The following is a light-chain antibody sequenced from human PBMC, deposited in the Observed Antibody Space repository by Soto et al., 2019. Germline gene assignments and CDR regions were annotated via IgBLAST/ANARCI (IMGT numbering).Light chain of an antibody. CDR1: SSNIGAGYD. CDR3: QSYDSSLRGSV. CDR2: GNN. J-gene: IGLJ2*01. Sequence: QLVLTQPPSVSGAPGQRVTISCTGSSSNIGAGYDVHWYQQLPGTAPKLLIYGNNNRPSGVPDRFSGSKSGTSASLAFTGLQADDEADYYCQSYDSSLRGSVFGGGTKLTVL. V-gene: IGLV1-40*01.